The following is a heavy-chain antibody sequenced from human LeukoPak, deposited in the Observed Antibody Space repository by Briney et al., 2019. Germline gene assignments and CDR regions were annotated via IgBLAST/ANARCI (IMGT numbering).Heavy chain of an antibody. D-gene: IGHD2-2*02. CDR2: ISAYNGNT. CDR1: GYTFTSYG. Sequence: ASVKVSCKASGYTFTSYGISWVRQAPGQGLEWMGWISAYNGNTNYAQKLQGRVTMTTDTSTSTAYMELRSLRSDDTAVYYCARDGGEVPAAIRGWFDPWGRGTLVTVSS. J-gene: IGHJ5*02. CDR3: ARDGGEVPAAIRGWFDP. V-gene: IGHV1-18*01.